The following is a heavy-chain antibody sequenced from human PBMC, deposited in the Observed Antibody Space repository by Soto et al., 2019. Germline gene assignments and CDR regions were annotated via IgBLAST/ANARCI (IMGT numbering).Heavy chain of an antibody. CDR2: MNPNSGNT. CDR1: FTSYD. D-gene: IGHD6-19*01. Sequence: QVQLVQSGAEVKKPGASVKVSCTFTSYDINWVRQATGQGLGWMAWMNPNSGNTRYAQKFQGRVTMTRNTSNFTAYMELSSLRSEDTAVYYCARGPGSSDWRFSYYYMDVWGQGTTVTVSS. CDR3: ARGPGSSDWRFSYYYMDV. V-gene: IGHV1-8*01. J-gene: IGHJ6*02.